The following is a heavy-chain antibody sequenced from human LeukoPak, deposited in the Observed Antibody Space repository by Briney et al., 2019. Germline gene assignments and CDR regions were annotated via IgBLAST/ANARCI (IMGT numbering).Heavy chain of an antibody. V-gene: IGHV3-23*01. CDR2: ISGSGGTT. D-gene: IGHD3-16*01. CDR3: ASTPRGGIDY. J-gene: IGHJ4*02. Sequence: GGSLRLSCAASGFTFSAYAMSWVRQAPGKGLEWVSAISGSGGTTYYADSVKGRFTISRDNSKNTLYLQMNSLRAEDTAVYYCASTPRGGIDYWGQGTLVSVSS. CDR1: GFTFSAYA.